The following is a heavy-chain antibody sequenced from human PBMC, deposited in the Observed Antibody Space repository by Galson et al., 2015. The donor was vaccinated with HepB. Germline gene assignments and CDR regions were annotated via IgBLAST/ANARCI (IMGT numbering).Heavy chain of an antibody. CDR1: GFTFSNAW. V-gene: IGHV3-15*01. CDR3: TTTRTIFGVVSPLSDAFDI. D-gene: IGHD3-3*01. Sequence: SLRLSCAASGFTFSNAWMSWVRQAPGKGLEWVGRIKSKTDGGTTDYAAPVKGRFTISRDDSKNTLYLQMNSLKTEDTAVYYCTTTRTIFGVVSPLSDAFDIWGQGTMVTVSS. CDR2: IKSKTDGGTT. J-gene: IGHJ3*02.